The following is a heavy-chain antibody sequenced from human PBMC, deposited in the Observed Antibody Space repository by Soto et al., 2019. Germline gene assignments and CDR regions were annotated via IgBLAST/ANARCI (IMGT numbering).Heavy chain of an antibody. Sequence: ASVKVSCKASGYTFTSYGISWVRQAPGQGLEWMGWINPNNGGTNYAQKLQGWVTMTRDTSISTAYMELSRLRSDDTAVYYCARRSSSSMGIDYWGQGTLVTVSS. V-gene: IGHV1-2*04. J-gene: IGHJ4*02. CDR2: INPNNGGT. D-gene: IGHD6-6*01. CDR1: GYTFTSYG. CDR3: ARRSSSSMGIDY.